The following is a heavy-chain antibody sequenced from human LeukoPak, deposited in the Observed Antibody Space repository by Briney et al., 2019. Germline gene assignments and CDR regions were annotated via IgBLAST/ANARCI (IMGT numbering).Heavy chain of an antibody. CDR1: GFTFSITW. Sequence: PGGSLRLSCAASGFTFSITWMSWVRQAPGKGLEWVAFIRYDGSNEYYADSVKGRFTISRDKSKNTLSLQMNGLRVEDTAVYYCAKVMPPGRIRFYSYYMDVWGKGTTVTVS. V-gene: IGHV3-30*02. D-gene: IGHD2-15*01. CDR3: AKVMPPGRIRFYSYYMDV. J-gene: IGHJ6*03. CDR2: IRYDGSNE.